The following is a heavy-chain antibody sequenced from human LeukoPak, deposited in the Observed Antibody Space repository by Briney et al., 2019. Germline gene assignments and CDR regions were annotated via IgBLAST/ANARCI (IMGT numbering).Heavy chain of an antibody. D-gene: IGHD5-24*01. J-gene: IGHJ6*02. CDR3: AREEISFYGMDV. CDR2: ISVYNGNT. CDR1: GYTFTSYG. V-gene: IGHV1-18*01. Sequence: ASVKVSCKASGYTFTSYGISWVRQAPGQGLEWMGWISVYNGNTNYAQKLQGRVTMTTDTSTSTAYMELRSLKSDDTAVYYCAREEISFYGMDVWGQGTTVTVSS.